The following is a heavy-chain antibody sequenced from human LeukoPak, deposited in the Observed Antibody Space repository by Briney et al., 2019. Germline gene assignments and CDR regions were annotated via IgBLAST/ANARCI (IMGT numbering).Heavy chain of an antibody. V-gene: IGHV1-2*02. CDR2: INPNSGGT. CDR3: ARDRDYGRMAAFDY. J-gene: IGHJ4*02. Sequence: GASVKASCKASGYTFTGYYMHWVRQAPGQGLEWMGWINPNSGGTNYAQKFQGRVTMTRDTSISTAYMELSRLRSDDTAVYYCARDRDYGRMAAFDYWGQGTLVTVSS. CDR1: GYTFTGYY. D-gene: IGHD4-17*01.